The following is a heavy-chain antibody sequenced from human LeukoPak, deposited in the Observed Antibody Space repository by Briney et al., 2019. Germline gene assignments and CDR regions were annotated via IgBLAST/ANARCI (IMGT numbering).Heavy chain of an antibody. V-gene: IGHV4-39*07. D-gene: IGHD6-13*01. J-gene: IGHJ4*02. CDR1: GGSISSSSYY. Sequence: PSETLSLTCTVSGGSISSSSYYWGWIRQPPGKGLEWIGEINHSGSTNYNPSLKSRVTISVDTSKNQFSLKLSSVTAADTAVYYCARGGYSSDYWGQGTLVTVSS. CDR2: INHSGST. CDR3: ARGGYSSDY.